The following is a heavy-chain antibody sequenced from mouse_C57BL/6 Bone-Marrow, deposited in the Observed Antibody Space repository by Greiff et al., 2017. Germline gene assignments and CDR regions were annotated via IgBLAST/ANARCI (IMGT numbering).Heavy chain of an antibody. Sequence: EVQGVESGGGLVQPKGSLKLSCAASGFTFNTYAMHWVRQAPGKGLEWVARIRSKSSNYATYYADSVKDRFTISRDDSQSMLYLQMNNLTTEDTAMYYCVGDNYGGRNWYFDVWGTGTTVTVSS. CDR2: IRSKSSNYAT. J-gene: IGHJ1*03. D-gene: IGHD1-1*01. CDR3: VGDNYGGRNWYFDV. V-gene: IGHV10-3*01. CDR1: GFTFNTYA.